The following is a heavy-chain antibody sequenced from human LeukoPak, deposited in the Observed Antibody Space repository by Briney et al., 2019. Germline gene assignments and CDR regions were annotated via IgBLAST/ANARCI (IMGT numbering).Heavy chain of an antibody. V-gene: IGHV3-30*18. CDR2: ISYDGSNK. CDR1: GFTFSSYG. J-gene: IGHJ4*02. CDR3: AKDFLAIYGGGYLFSPLLDY. Sequence: GGSLRLSCAASGFTFSSYGMHWVRQAPGKGLEWVAVISYDGSNKYYADSVKGRFTISRDNSKNTLYLQMNSLRAEDTAVYYCAKDFLAIYGGGYLFSPLLDYWGQGTLVTVSS. D-gene: IGHD1-26*01.